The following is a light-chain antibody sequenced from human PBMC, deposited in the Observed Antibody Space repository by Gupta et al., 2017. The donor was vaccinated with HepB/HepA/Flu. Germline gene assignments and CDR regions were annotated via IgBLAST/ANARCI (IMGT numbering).Light chain of an antibody. CDR1: QSLLHSDGKTY. CDR2: EVS. V-gene: IGKV2D-29*01. Sequence: EIALTPLPLYLSVTPGQPAPIYCQSSQSLLHSDGKTYLYWYLQKPGQPPQLLIYEVSSRFSGVPDRFSGSGSGTDFTLKVSRVDAEDAGVYYCMQTIQAPLTFGQGTRLGIK. J-gene: IGKJ5*01. CDR3: MQTIQAPLT.